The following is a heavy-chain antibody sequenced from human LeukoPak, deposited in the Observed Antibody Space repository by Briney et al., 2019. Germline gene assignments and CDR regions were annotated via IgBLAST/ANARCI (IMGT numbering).Heavy chain of an antibody. CDR2: IKQDGSEK. D-gene: IGHD3-22*01. Sequence: GGSLRLSCAASGFTFSNCWMSWVRQAPGKGREWVANIKQDGSEKYYVDSVKGRFKISRDNAKNSLYLQMNSLRAEDTALYYCARGITTDYWGQGTLVTVSS. CDR3: ARGITTDY. CDR1: GFTFSNCW. J-gene: IGHJ4*02. V-gene: IGHV3-7*01.